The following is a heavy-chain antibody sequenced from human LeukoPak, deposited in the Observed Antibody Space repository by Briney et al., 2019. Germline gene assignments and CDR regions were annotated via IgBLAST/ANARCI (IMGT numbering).Heavy chain of an antibody. CDR2: IWYDGSNK. CDR1: GFTFSSYG. Sequence: GGSLRLSCAASGFTFSSYGMHWVRQAPGKGLEWVAVIWYDGSNKYYADSVKGRFTISRDNSKDTLYLQMNSLRAEDTAVYYCARSINYGSAGSWFDPWGQGTLVTVSS. V-gene: IGHV3-33*01. D-gene: IGHD3-10*01. CDR3: ARSINYGSAGSWFDP. J-gene: IGHJ5*02.